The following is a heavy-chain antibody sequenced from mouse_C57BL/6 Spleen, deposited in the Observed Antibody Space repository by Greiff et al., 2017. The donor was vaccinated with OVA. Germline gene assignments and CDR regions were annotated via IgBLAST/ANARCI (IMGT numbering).Heavy chain of an antibody. CDR2: IYPGSGNT. Sequence: QVQLQQSGAELVRPGASVKLSCKASGYTFTDYYINWVKQRPGQGLEWIARIYPGSGNTYYNEKFKGKATLTAEKSSSTAYMQLSSLTSEDSAVYFCARSGNRYYFDYWGHGTTLTVSS. CDR3: ARSGNRYYFDY. V-gene: IGHV1-76*01. J-gene: IGHJ2*01. D-gene: IGHD2-1*01. CDR1: GYTFTDYY.